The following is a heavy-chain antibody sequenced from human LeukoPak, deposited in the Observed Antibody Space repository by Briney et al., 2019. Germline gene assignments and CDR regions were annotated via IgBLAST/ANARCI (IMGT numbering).Heavy chain of an antibody. Sequence: SETLSLTCTVSGGSISGYYWSWVRQSPEKGLESIGFIYSTGSTSYNPSLRSRVTISIDTSQNQFYLRLTSVTAADTAVYYCARGSWQLAEEVYWGQGTLVTVSS. CDR2: IYSTGST. J-gene: IGHJ4*02. V-gene: IGHV4-59*12. CDR3: ARGSWQLAEEVY. D-gene: IGHD6-6*01. CDR1: GGSISGYY.